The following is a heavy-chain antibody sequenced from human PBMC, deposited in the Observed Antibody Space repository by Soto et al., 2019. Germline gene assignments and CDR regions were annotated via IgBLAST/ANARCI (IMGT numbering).Heavy chain of an antibody. CDR3: ARDFLSLVVVAANDAFDI. Sequence: GASVKVSCKASGYTFTSYGISWVRQAPGQGLEWMGWISAYNGNTNYAQKLQGRVTMTTDTSTSTAYMELRSLRSDDTAVYYCARDFLSLVVVAANDAFDIWGQGTMVTVSS. J-gene: IGHJ3*02. CDR2: ISAYNGNT. D-gene: IGHD2-15*01. V-gene: IGHV1-18*01. CDR1: GYTFTSYG.